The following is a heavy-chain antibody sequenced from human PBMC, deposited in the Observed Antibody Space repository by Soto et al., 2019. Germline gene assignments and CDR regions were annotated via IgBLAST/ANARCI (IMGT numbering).Heavy chain of an antibody. Sequence: QVQLVESGGGVVQPGRSLRLSCAASGFTFSSYGVHWVRQAPGKGLEWVAVISYDGSNKYYADSVKGRFTISRDNSKNTLYLQMNSLRAEDTAVYYCAKEGPVVTYWGQGTLVTVSS. D-gene: IGHD2-21*02. CDR2: ISYDGSNK. CDR3: AKEGPVVTY. J-gene: IGHJ4*02. CDR1: GFTFSSYG. V-gene: IGHV3-30*18.